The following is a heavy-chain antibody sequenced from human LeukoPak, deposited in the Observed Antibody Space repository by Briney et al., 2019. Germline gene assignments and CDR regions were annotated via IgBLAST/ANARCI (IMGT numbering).Heavy chain of an antibody. CDR1: GGSLSSSNW. CDR3: ASGVAARSFDY. Sequence: PSETLSLTCAVSGGSLSSSNWWSWARQPPGKGLEWIGEIYHSGSTNYNPSLKSRVTISVDTSKNQFSLKLSSVTAPDTAVYYCASGVAARSFDYWGQGTLVTVSS. D-gene: IGHD6-6*01. CDR2: IYHSGST. J-gene: IGHJ4*02. V-gene: IGHV4-4*02.